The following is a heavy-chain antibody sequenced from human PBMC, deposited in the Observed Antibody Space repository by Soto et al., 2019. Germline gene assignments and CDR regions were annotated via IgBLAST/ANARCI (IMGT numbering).Heavy chain of an antibody. D-gene: IGHD4-17*01. V-gene: IGHV3-53*01. CDR2: IYSGGRT. CDR3: ASRPRYGDYDY. Sequence: GGSLRLSCEASGFTASSNYMSLVRQAPGKGLEWVSVIYSGGRTYYADSVNGRFTISRDNSKNTLYLQMNSLRGEDTAVYYCASRPRYGDYDYWGQGTLVTVSS. J-gene: IGHJ4*02. CDR1: GFTASSNY.